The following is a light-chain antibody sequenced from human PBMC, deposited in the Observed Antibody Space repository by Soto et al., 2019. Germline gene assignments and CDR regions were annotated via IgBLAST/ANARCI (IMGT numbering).Light chain of an antibody. CDR2: AAS. V-gene: IGKV1-39*01. CDR1: QSISKY. J-gene: IGKJ5*01. CDR3: QQSYITPYT. Sequence: DIQVTQSPSSLSASVGDRVTITCRASQSISKYVNWFQQNPGKAPKLLIYAASSLQSGVPSRFSGSGSGTDFTLTISSLQPEDFATYYCQQSYITPYTFGQGTRLEI.